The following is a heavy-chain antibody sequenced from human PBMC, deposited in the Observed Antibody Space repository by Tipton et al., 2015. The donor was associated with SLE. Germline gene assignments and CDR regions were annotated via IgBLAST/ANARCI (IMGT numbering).Heavy chain of an antibody. V-gene: IGHV4-59*12. Sequence: TLSLTCTVSGGSISSYYWSWIRQSPGKGLEWIGNVYYTGATNYNPSLESRISISVDTSKNQFSLKLSSVTAADTAVYYCARGGGSYGSGSYYPMDVWGQGTTVTVSS. CDR1: GGSISSYY. CDR2: VYYTGAT. D-gene: IGHD3-10*01. CDR3: ARGGGSYGSGSYYPMDV. J-gene: IGHJ6*02.